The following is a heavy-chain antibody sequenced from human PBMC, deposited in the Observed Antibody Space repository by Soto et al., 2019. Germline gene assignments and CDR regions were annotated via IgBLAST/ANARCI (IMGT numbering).Heavy chain of an antibody. Sequence: TLSLTCTVSGGSISSYYWSWIRQPPGKGLEWIGYIYYSGSTNYNPSLKSRVTISVDTSKNQFSLKLSSVTAADTAVYYCARDLQLWEFDYWGQGTLVTVSS. V-gene: IGHV4-59*01. J-gene: IGHJ4*02. CDR2: IYYSGST. CDR3: ARDLQLWEFDY. CDR1: GGSISSYY. D-gene: IGHD5-18*01.